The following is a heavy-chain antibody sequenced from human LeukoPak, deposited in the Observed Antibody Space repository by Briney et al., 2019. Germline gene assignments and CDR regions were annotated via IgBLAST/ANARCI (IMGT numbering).Heavy chain of an antibody. Sequence: SETLSLTCAVFGGSFSGYDWTWIRQPPGKGLEWVGEINHRGSTNYNPSLKGRVTLSVDTSKNQFSLNLNSVTATDTAVYYCAGGRVKGKFDYWGQGNLVTVSS. D-gene: IGHD3-22*01. J-gene: IGHJ4*02. CDR1: GGSFSGYD. CDR3: AGGRVKGKFDY. V-gene: IGHV4-34*01. CDR2: INHRGST.